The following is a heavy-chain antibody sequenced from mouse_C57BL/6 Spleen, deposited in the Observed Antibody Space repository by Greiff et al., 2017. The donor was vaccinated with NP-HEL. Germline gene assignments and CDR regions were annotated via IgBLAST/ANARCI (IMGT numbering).Heavy chain of an antibody. CDR1: GYTFTSYD. V-gene: IGHV1-85*01. CDR3: ASWGYGNLFAY. J-gene: IGHJ3*01. D-gene: IGHD2-10*02. Sequence: QVQLQQSGPELVKPGASVKLSCKASGYTFTSYDINWVKQRPGQGLEWIGWIYPRDGSTKYNEKFKGKATLTVDTSSSTAYMELHSLTSEDSAVYFCASWGYGNLFAYWGQGTLVTVSA. CDR2: IYPRDGST.